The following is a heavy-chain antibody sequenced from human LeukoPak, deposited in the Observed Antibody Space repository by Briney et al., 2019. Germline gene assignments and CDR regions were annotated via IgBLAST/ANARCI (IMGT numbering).Heavy chain of an antibody. Sequence: ASVKVSCKASGYTFSGYYMHWVRQAPGQGLEWMGWINPQSGGTNLAQKFQGRVTMTRDTSISTAHIELRRLRSDDTAVYYCARDLWMSSSRTTRDYWGQGTLVTVSS. V-gene: IGHV1-2*02. D-gene: IGHD2-2*01. CDR2: INPQSGGT. CDR3: ARDLWMSSSRTTRDY. J-gene: IGHJ4*02. CDR1: GYTFSGYY.